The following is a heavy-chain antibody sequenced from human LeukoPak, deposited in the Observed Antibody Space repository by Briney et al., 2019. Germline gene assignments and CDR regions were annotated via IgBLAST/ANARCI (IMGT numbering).Heavy chain of an antibody. CDR3: AKSLWSGELIPPYDY. CDR1: GFTFGSYV. CDR2: ISSTGGST. J-gene: IGHJ4*02. V-gene: IGHV3-23*01. Sequence: GGSLRLSCAASGFTFGSYVMSWVRQAPGKGLEWVSVISSTGGSTNYGDSVKGRFTISRDNSENTVLLQMNSLRAEDTAVYCAKSLWSGELIPPYDYWGKGTLVTVSS. D-gene: IGHD3-10*01.